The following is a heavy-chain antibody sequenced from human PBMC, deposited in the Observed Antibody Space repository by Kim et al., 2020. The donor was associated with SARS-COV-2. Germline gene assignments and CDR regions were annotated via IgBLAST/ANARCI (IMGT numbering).Heavy chain of an antibody. CDR1: GFTFSSYA. D-gene: IGHD3-22*01. CDR3: AKSLYPYYYDSSGSPDPNWFDP. CDR2: ISGSGGST. V-gene: IGHV3-23*01. J-gene: IGHJ5*02. Sequence: GGSLRLSCAASGFTFSSYAMSWVRQAPGKGLEWVSAISGSGGSTYYADSVKGRFTISRDNSKNTLYLQMNSLRAEDTAVYYCAKSLYPYYYDSSGSPDPNWFDPWGQGTLVTVST.